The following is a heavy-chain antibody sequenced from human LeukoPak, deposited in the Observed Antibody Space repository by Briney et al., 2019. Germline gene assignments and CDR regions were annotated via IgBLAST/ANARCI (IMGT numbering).Heavy chain of an antibody. CDR2: ISYDGSNK. CDR1: GFTFSSYA. CDR3: ARDSTVVVPAATTYYYYYYMDV. D-gene: IGHD2-2*01. V-gene: IGHV3-30-3*01. Sequence: PGGSLRLSCAASGFTFSSYAMHWVRQAPGKGLEWVAVISYDGSNKCYADSVKGRFTISRDNSKNTLYLQMNSLRAEDTAVYYCARDSTVVVPAATTYYYYYYMDVWGKGTTVTVSS. J-gene: IGHJ6*03.